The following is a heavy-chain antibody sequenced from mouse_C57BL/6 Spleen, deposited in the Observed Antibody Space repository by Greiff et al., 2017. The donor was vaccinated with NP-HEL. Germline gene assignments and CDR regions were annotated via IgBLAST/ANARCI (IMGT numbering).Heavy chain of an antibody. CDR2: IYPSDSET. V-gene: IGHV1-61*01. D-gene: IGHD1-1*01. CDR1: GYTFTSYW. Sequence: QVQLQQPGAELVRPGSSVKLSCKASGYTFTSYWMDWVKQRPGQGLEWIGNIYPSDSETHYNQKFKDKATLTVDKSSSTAYMQRSSLTSEDSAVYYCARTRDGSSSWFAYWGQGTLVTVSA. CDR3: ARTRDGSSSWFAY. J-gene: IGHJ3*01.